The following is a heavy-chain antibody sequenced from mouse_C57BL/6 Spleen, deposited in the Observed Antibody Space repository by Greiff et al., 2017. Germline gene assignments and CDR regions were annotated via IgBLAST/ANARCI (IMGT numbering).Heavy chain of an antibody. CDR3: ARSDYSNYFDY. V-gene: IGHV1-80*01. Sequence: VQLQQSGAELVKPGASVKISCKASGYAFSSYWMNWVKQRPGKGLEWLGQIYPGDGDTNYNGKFKGKATLTADKSASTAYMQLSSLTSEDSAVYFCARSDYSNYFDYWGQGTTLTVSS. J-gene: IGHJ2*01. D-gene: IGHD2-5*01. CDR2: IYPGDGDT. CDR1: GYAFSSYW.